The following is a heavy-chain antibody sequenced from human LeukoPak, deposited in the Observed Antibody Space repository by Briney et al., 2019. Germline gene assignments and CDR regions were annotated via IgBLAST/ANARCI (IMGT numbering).Heavy chain of an antibody. CDR1: GGTFSSYA. D-gene: IGHD6-6*01. J-gene: IGHJ3*02. CDR3: ARGGWSIAARGDAFDI. V-gene: IGHV1-69*13. Sequence: GASVKVSCKASGGTFSSYAISWVRQAPGQGLEWMGGIIPIFGTANYAQRFQGRVTITADESTSTAYMELSSLRSEDTAVYYCARGGWSIAARGDAFDIWGQGTMVTVSS. CDR2: IIPIFGTA.